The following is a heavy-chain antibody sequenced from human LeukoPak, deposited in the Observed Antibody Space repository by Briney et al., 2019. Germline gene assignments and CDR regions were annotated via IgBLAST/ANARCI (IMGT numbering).Heavy chain of an antibody. CDR1: GYIFKNYA. D-gene: IGHD6-19*01. CDR3: ARGRPSSGSSGWGEY. Sequence: ASVVLSCKASGYIFKNYAISWVRQAPGQGLEWVGWINPKSGATNYAQKFQGRVTMTRDTSISTVYMELSRLRSDDTAVYYCARGRPSSGSSGWGEYWGQGTLVTVSS. CDR2: INPKSGAT. J-gene: IGHJ4*02. V-gene: IGHV1-2*02.